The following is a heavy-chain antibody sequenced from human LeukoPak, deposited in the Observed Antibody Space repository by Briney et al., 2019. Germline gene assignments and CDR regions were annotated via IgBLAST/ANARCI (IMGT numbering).Heavy chain of an antibody. V-gene: IGHV4-38-2*02. J-gene: IGHJ4*02. Sequence: SGTLSLSCTVSGFSFTSSYHWGWIRQPPGKGLGGVGRIYVKGSNYYNPSLKGRFTISIDTSKNQFSLPLSCLTAADTAVYYCARVARRTSCFDVDYWGQGTLVTVSS. CDR2: IYVKGSN. CDR1: GFSFTSSYH. D-gene: IGHD2-2*01. CDR3: ARVARRTSCFDVDY.